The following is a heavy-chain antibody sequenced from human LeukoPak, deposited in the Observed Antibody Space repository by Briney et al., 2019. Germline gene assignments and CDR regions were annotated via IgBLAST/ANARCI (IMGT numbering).Heavy chain of an antibody. D-gene: IGHD1-26*01. CDR1: GGSISSYY. CDR3: ARLYGSYTPDY. Sequence: PSETLSLTCTVSGGSISSYYWSWIRQPPGKGLEWIGYIYYSGSTNYNPSLKSRVTISVDTSKNQFSLELSSVTAADTAVYYCARLYGSYTPDYWGQGTLVTVSS. J-gene: IGHJ4*02. V-gene: IGHV4-59*08. CDR2: IYYSGST.